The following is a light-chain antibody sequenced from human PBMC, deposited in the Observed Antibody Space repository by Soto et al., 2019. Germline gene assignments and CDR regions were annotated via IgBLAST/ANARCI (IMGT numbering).Light chain of an antibody. V-gene: IGLV1-47*02. J-gene: IGLJ2*01. CDR2: TDN. CDR3: EARDKNRRGDWV. Sequence: QSVLTQPPSASGTPGQRVTISCSGSTSNIGSNYVYWYQHLPGTAPKLLIYTDNQRPSGVPDRFSGSKSGTSASLAISGPRSEDGRDSSCEARDKNRRGDWVFGGGP. CDR1: TSNIGSNY.